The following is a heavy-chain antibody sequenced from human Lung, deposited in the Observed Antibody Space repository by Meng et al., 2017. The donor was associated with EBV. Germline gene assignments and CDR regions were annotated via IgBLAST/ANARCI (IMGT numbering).Heavy chain of an antibody. Sequence: HLGQSRAEVKKPGASVKVSCKASGYPFTSFYLNWVRQAPEQGLEWMGIINPSGGTTSDAQKFQGRVTMTRDTSTSTVYMELSSLRPEDTAVYYCARGHFRGSSWFDYWGQGTLVTVSS. CDR1: GYPFTSFY. J-gene: IGHJ4*02. D-gene: IGHD6-13*01. V-gene: IGHV1-46*03. CDR2: INPSGGTT. CDR3: ARGHFRGSSWFDY.